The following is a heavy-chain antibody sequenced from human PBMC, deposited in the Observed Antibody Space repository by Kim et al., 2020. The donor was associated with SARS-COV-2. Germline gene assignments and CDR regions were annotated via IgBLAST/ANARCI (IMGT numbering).Heavy chain of an antibody. CDR2: ISSSSSYI. D-gene: IGHD6-19*01. V-gene: IGHV3-21*01. Sequence: GGSLRLSCAASGFTFSSYSMNWVRQAPGKGLEWVSSISSSSSYIYYADSVKGRFTISRDNAKNSLYLQMNSLRAEDTAVYYCARGFREGGGWSFNFVDYWGQGTLVTVSS. CDR3: ARGFREGGGWSFNFVDY. CDR1: GFTFSSYS. J-gene: IGHJ4*02.